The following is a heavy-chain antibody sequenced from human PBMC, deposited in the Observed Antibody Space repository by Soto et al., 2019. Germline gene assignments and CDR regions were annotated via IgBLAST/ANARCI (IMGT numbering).Heavy chain of an antibody. CDR3: ARDSDIVVVVAATLDY. CDR2: ISYDGSNK. D-gene: IGHD2-15*01. Sequence: QVQLVESGGGVVQPWRSLRLSCAASGFTFSSYAMHWVRQAPGKGLEWVAVISYDGSNKYYADSVKGRFTISRDNSKNTLYLQMNSLRAEDTAVYYCARDSDIVVVVAATLDYWGQGTLVTVSS. CDR1: GFTFSSYA. J-gene: IGHJ4*02. V-gene: IGHV3-30-3*01.